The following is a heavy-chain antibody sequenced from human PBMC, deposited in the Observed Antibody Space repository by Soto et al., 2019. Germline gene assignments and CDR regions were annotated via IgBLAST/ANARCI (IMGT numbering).Heavy chain of an antibody. CDR3: ARRGEYCSSTSCSYFYYGMDV. D-gene: IGHD2-2*01. CDR1: ACTFSRYA. CDR2: IIPIFGTA. Sequence: SVKVSCKASACTFSRYAIGCVRQAPGQGLEWMGGIIPIFGTANYAQKFQGRVTITADESTSTAYMELSSLRSEDTAVYYCARRGEYCSSTSCSYFYYGMDVWGQGTTVTVSS. V-gene: IGHV1-69*13. J-gene: IGHJ6*02.